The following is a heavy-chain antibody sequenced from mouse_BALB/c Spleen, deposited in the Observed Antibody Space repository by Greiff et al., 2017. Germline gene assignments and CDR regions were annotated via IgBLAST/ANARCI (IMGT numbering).Heavy chain of an antibody. CDR3: ASTTATEFAY. CDR1: GFNIKDYY. V-gene: IGHV14-1*02. D-gene: IGHD1-2*01. J-gene: IGHJ3*01. Sequence: EVKLMESGAELVRPGALVKLSCKASGFNIKDYYMHWVKQRPEQGLEWIGWIDPENGNTIYDPKFQGKASITADTSSNTAYLQLSSLTSEDTAVYYCASTTATEFAYWGQGTLVTVSA. CDR2: IDPENGNT.